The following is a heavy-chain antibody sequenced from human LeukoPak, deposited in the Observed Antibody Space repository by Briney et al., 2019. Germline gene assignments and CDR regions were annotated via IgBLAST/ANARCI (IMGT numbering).Heavy chain of an antibody. CDR2: IKSKTDGGTT. CDR1: GFTFSNAW. V-gene: IGHV3-15*01. J-gene: IGHJ3*02. D-gene: IGHD3-10*01. CDR3: AKGRYYGSGSLVPDAFDI. Sequence: GGSLRLSCAASGFTFSNAWMSWVRQAPGKGLEWVGRIKSKTDGGTTDYAAPVKGRFTISRDDSKNTLYLQMNSLRAEDTAVYYCAKGRYYGSGSLVPDAFDIWGQGTMVTVSS.